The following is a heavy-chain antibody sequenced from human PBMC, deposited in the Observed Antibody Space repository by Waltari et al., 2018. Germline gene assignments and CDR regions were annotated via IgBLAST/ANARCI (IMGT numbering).Heavy chain of an antibody. D-gene: IGHD3-10*01. J-gene: IGHJ6*03. Sequence: EVQLVESGGGLVQPGGSLRLSCAASGFPFSRYTMNWVRQAPGKGLEWISYISTSSSPIYYADSVKGRFTISRDNAKNSLYLQMNSLRAEDTAVYYCARGRVNGYMDVWGKGTTVTVSS. CDR1: GFPFSRYT. V-gene: IGHV3-48*04. CDR3: ARGRVNGYMDV. CDR2: ISTSSSPI.